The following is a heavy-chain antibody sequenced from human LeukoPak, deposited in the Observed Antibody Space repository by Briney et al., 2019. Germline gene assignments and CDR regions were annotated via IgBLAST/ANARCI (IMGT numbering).Heavy chain of an antibody. D-gene: IGHD5-18*01. Sequence: PGGSLRLSCAASGFTFSSHWMSWVRQAPGKGLEWVANIKKDGSEKYYVDSVKGRFTISRDNAKTSLYLQMNSLRAEGTAVYYCARDLSGVTGYTYGRGIDYWGQGTLVTVSS. CDR3: ARDLSGVTGYTYGRGIDY. CDR1: GFTFSSHW. CDR2: IKKDGSEK. V-gene: IGHV3-7*01. J-gene: IGHJ4*02.